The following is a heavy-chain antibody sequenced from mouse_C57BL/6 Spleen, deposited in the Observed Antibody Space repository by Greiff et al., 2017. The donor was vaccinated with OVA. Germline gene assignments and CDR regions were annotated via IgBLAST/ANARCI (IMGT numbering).Heavy chain of an antibody. CDR2: INPNNGGT. V-gene: IGHV1-18*01. CDR3: ARRRDGYYGYFDV. CDR1: GYTFTDYN. Sequence: VQLQQSGPELVKPGASVKIPCKASGYTFTDYNMDWVKQSHGKSLEWIGDINPNNGGTIYNQKFKGKATLTVDKSSSTAYMELRSLISEDTAVYYCARRRDGYYGYFDVWGTGTTVTVSS. J-gene: IGHJ1*03. D-gene: IGHD2-3*01.